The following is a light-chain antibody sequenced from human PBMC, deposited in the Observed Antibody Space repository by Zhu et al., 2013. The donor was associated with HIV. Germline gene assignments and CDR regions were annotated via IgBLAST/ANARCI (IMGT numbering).Light chain of an antibody. Sequence: QSALTQPASVSGSPGQSITISCTGTSRDIGNYNFVSWYKQVPGKVPRLMIYEVSYRPSDVSHRFSGSKSGNTASLTISGLQPDDEGDYYCSSYSGRGNLVFGSGTTVTVL. V-gene: IGLV2-14*01. CDR2: EVS. CDR3: SSYSGRGNLV. J-gene: IGLJ1*01. CDR1: SRDIGNYNF.